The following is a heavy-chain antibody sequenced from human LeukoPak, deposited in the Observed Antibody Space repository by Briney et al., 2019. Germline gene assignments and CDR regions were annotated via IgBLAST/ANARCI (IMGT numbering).Heavy chain of an antibody. CDR2: INHSGST. CDR3: ARVRGDYYDSSGYLIDY. CDR1: GGSISGYY. D-gene: IGHD3-22*01. J-gene: IGHJ4*02. Sequence: SETLSLTCTVSGGSISGYYWSWIRQPPGKGLEWIGEINHSGSTNYNPSLKSRVTISVDTSKNQFSLKLSSVTAADTAVYYCARVRGDYYDSSGYLIDYWGQGTLVTVSS. V-gene: IGHV4-34*01.